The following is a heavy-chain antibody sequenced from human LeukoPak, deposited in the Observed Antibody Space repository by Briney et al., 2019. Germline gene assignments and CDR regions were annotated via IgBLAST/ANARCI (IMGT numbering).Heavy chain of an antibody. CDR1: GFTFSSYA. CDR3: AKETAGFCSGNNCYLDY. CDR2: ISNSGGTI. V-gene: IGHV3-23*01. D-gene: IGHD2-15*01. J-gene: IGHJ4*02. Sequence: PGGSLRLSCAASGFTFSSYAMSWVRQAPGKGLEWVSGISNSGGTIYYADSVKGRFTISRDNSKNTLYLQMNSLRAEDTAVYSCAKETAGFCSGNNCYLDYWGQGTLVTVSS.